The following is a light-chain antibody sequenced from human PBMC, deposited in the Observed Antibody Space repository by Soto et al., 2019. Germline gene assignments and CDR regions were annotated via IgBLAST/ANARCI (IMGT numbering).Light chain of an antibody. CDR3: QQYNNWPFT. CDR1: QSISSN. J-gene: IGKJ3*01. CDR2: RTS. Sequence: EIVMTQSPATLSVSPGERATLSCRASQSISSNLAWYQQKPGQAPRLLMFRTSSRATGFPARFSGSGSGTEFNLTISSLQSEDFGVYYCQQYNNWPFTFGPGTKVDIK. V-gene: IGKV3-15*01.